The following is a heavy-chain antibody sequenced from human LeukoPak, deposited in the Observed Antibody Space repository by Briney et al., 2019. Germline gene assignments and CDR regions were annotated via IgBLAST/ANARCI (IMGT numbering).Heavy chain of an antibody. CDR3: ASVFDGYKTFDY. CDR1: GFTFSSYS. J-gene: IGHJ4*02. CDR2: IRGNGENI. Sequence: GGSLRLSCAASGFTFSSYSMNWVRQAPGKGLEWVSSIRGNGENINYADSVKGRFTISRDNAKNSLYLQMNSLRAEDTAVYYCASVFDGYKTFDYWGQGTLVTVSS. V-gene: IGHV3-21*01. D-gene: IGHD5-24*01.